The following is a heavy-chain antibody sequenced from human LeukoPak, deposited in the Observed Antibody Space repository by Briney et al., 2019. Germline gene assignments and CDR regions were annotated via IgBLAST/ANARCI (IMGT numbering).Heavy chain of an antibody. J-gene: IGHJ5*02. V-gene: IGHV3-30-3*01. CDR3: ARDQAAMAYNWFDP. CDR2: ISYDGSNK. D-gene: IGHD5-18*01. CDR1: GLTGSHNY. Sequence: GGSLRLSCAASGLTGSHNYVSWVRQAPGKGLEWVAVISYDGSNKYYADSVKGRFTISRDNSKNTLYLQMNSLRAEDTAVYYCARDQAAMAYNWFDPWGQGTLVTVSS.